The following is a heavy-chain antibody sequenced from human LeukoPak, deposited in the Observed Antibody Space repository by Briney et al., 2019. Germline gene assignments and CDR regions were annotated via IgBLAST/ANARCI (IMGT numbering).Heavy chain of an antibody. D-gene: IGHD5-18*01. CDR3: ARIEGNGYTYGYLGY. J-gene: IGHJ4*02. V-gene: IGHV4-39*07. CDR1: GASISSDDYL. Sequence: SETLSLTCSVSGASISSDDYLWGWIRQAPGKGLEWIGSFSYGERTHYNPPLESRVTILVDTSKNQFSLKLYSVSAAVTAVYYWARIEGNGYTYGYLGYWGQGILVPVSS. CDR2: FSYGERT.